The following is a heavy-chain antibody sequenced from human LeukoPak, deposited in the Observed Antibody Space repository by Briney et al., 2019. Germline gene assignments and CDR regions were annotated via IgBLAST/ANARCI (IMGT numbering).Heavy chain of an antibody. CDR1: GYTFTSYN. V-gene: IGHV1-8*01. J-gene: IGHJ3*02. D-gene: IGHD3-22*01. CDR2: VSPHNGDT. Sequence: ASVKVSCKASGYTFTSYNINWFRQAPGRGFEWLGFVSPHNGDTGYTQNFQGRVTMTRDTSINTAYMELSGLRSEDTAVYYCVRHYYDYVAFDIWGQETMVIVSS. CDR3: VRHYYDYVAFDI.